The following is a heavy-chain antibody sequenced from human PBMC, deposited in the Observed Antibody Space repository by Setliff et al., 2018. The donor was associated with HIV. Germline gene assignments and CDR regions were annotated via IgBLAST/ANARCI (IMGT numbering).Heavy chain of an antibody. Sequence: SETLSLTCAVYGGSFSGYYWSWIRQPPGKGLEWIGEINHSGSTNYNPSLKSRVTIPVDTSKNQFSLKLSSVTAADTAVYYCARGELLYYYYYGMDVWGQGTTVTVSS. CDR3: ARGELLYYYYYGMDV. CDR2: INHSGST. D-gene: IGHD1-26*01. J-gene: IGHJ6*02. V-gene: IGHV4-34*01. CDR1: GGSFSGYY.